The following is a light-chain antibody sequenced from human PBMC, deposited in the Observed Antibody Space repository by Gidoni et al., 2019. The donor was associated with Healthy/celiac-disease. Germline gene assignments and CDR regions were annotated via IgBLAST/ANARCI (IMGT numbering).Light chain of an antibody. CDR3: QQYNNGHTAIT. V-gene: IGKV3-15*01. J-gene: IGKJ5*01. CDR2: GAS. CDR1: QRVSSN. Sequence: EIVMTQSPATLSVSTGERATLSCSASQRVSSNLAWSQQKPGQAPRLLIYGASTRATGITARLSGSGSGTEVTLTISSMKSEDFAVYYCQQYNNGHTAITFGQGTRLEIK.